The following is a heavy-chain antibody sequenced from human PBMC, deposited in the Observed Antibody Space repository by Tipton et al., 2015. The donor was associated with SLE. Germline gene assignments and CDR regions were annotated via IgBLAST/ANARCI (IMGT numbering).Heavy chain of an antibody. D-gene: IGHD3-22*01. V-gene: IGHV4-31*03. CDR2: IYFSGST. CDR1: GDSISSGGYY. J-gene: IGHJ4*02. Sequence: TLSLTCTVSGDSISSGGYYWSWIRQHPGKGLEWIGYIYFSGSTYYNPSLKSRVIISIDTSKNQLSLKLSSVTAGGTAVYYCARDGFGYESGGVYPQFYFDAWGQGTLVTVSP. CDR3: ARDGFGYESGGVYPQFYFDA.